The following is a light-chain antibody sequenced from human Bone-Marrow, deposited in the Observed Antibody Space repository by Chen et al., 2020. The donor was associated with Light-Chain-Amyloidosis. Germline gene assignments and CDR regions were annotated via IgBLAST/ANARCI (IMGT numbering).Light chain of an antibody. CDR2: DTS. J-gene: IGKJ4*01. Sequence: EIVVTQSPATLSLSPGERATLSCRVSQNIGSWLGWYQQRPGQPPRLLISDTSNRAAGIPARFSGSGSGTDFTLTISGLEPEDFAVYYCHQRRSWHLTFGGGTKVEMK. CDR1: QNIGSW. CDR3: HQRRSWHLT. V-gene: IGKV3-11*01.